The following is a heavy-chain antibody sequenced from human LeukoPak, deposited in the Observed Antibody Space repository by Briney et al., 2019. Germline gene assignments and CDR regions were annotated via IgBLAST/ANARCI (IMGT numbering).Heavy chain of an antibody. J-gene: IGHJ4*02. Sequence: PGGSLRLSCAVSGFTFSSYGMHWVRQAPGKGLEWVAVIWYDGSNKYYADSVKGRFTISRDNSKNTLYLQMNSLRAEDTAVYYCAKDCSGGSCFDYWGQGTLVTVSS. V-gene: IGHV3-33*06. CDR2: IWYDGSNK. D-gene: IGHD2-15*01. CDR1: GFTFSSYG. CDR3: AKDCSGGSCFDY.